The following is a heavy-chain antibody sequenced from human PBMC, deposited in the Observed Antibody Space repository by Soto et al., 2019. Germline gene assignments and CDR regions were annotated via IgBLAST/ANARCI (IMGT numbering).Heavy chain of an antibody. J-gene: IGHJ4*02. V-gene: IGHV3-9*02. CDR2: ISSNSDTI. CDR3: AKDMNWGGMTTIHYFDS. D-gene: IGHD4-17*01. Sequence: EVQLVESGGGLVQPGRSLRLSCVASGFTADDYALHWVRQAPGKGLEWVSGISSNSDTIHYADSVKGRFTISRDNAKNSLVLQMNSLRPEDTAVYYCAKDMNWGGMTTIHYFDSWGQGTLVTVSS. CDR1: GFTADDYA.